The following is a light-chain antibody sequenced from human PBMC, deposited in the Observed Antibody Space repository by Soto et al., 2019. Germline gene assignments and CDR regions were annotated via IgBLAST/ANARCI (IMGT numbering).Light chain of an antibody. CDR3: SSYTSSSTLYVG. CDR2: DVS. Sequence: QSALTQPASVSGSPGQSITISCTGTSSDVGGYNYVSWYQQHPGIAPKLMIYDVSNRPSGVSNRFSGSKSGNTASLTISGLQAEDEADHYCSSYTSSSTLYVGFGGGTQLTVL. V-gene: IGLV2-14*01. CDR1: SSDVGGYNY. J-gene: IGLJ2*01.